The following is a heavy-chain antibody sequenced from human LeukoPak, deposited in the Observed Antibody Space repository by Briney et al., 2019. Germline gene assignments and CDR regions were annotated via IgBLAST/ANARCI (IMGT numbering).Heavy chain of an antibody. V-gene: IGHV4-38-2*01. Sequence: PSETLSLTCAVSGYSISRGYSWGWIRQPPGMGLEWIGNMYHSESTHYNPSLKSRVTISADTSKNQFSLKLSSVTAADTAVYYCARFDHVWETHGMDAFDLWGQGTMVTVSS. CDR3: ARFDHVWETHGMDAFDL. CDR2: MYHSEST. D-gene: IGHD3-16*01. J-gene: IGHJ3*01. CDR1: GYSISRGYS.